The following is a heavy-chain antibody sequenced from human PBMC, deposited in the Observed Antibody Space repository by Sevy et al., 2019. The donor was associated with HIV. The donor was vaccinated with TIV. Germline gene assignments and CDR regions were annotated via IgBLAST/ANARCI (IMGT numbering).Heavy chain of an antibody. J-gene: IGHJ4*02. Sequence: GGSLRLSCVASGFSCSSDGMHWVRQAPGKGLEWVALISYHGTNKYYGDSVRGRFTVSRDNSRNTLYLQMDSLRAEDTAVYYCAKISEEYIQTWYPPDYWGQGTLVTVSS. D-gene: IGHD5-18*01. CDR3: AKISEEYIQTWYPPDY. CDR2: ISYHGTNK. V-gene: IGHV3-30*18. CDR1: GFSCSSDG.